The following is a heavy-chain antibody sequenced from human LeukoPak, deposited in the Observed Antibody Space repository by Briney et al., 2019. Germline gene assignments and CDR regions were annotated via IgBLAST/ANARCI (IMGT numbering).Heavy chain of an antibody. D-gene: IGHD5-12*01. CDR2: IYHSGST. CDR1: GYPISSGYY. V-gene: IGHV4-38-2*02. Sequence: SDTLSLTRTVSGYPISSGYYWGWIRQPPGKGLEWIGSIYHSGSTYYNPSLKSRVTISVDTSKNQFSLKLSSVTAADTAVYYCASEVATTEFDYWGQGTLVTVSS. J-gene: IGHJ4*02. CDR3: ASEVATTEFDY.